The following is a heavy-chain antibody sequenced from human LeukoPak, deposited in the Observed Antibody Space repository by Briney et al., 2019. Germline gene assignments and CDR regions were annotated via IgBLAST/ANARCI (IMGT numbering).Heavy chain of an antibody. CDR1: GFSCSTFA. CDR3: ARDFELSH. CDR2: SSDSAGQT. Sequence: WGSLTLTCAASGFSCSTFAWSWVRQGPGQGVERVSVSSDSAGQTYDTDSVKGRFTISRDNSKNTLYLQMNSLRAEDTAVYYWARDFELSHGGQGTLVTVSS. J-gene: IGHJ4*02. D-gene: IGHD3-16*02. V-gene: IGHV3-23*01.